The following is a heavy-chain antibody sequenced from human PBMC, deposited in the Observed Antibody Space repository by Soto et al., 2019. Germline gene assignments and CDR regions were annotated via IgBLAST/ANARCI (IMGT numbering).Heavy chain of an antibody. J-gene: IGHJ4*01. CDR1: GFTFSSYA. D-gene: IGHD4-17*01. V-gene: IGHV3-30-3*01. Sequence: QVQLVESGGGVVQPGRSLRLSCAASGFTFSSYAMHWVRQAPGKGLEWVAVISYDGSKKYYADSVKGRFTISRDNSKNTLNLQMNSLRAEDTAVYYWAREYWYGDPGPFDSWGQEPWSPSPQ. CDR2: ISYDGSKK. CDR3: AREYWYGDPGPFDS.